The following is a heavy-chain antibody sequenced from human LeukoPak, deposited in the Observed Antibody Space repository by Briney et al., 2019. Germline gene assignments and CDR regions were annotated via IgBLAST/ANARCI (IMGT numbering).Heavy chain of an antibody. V-gene: IGHV3-30*02. CDR2: IRYDGSNT. CDR1: GFTFSTYG. Sequence: SGGSLRLSCAASGFTFSTYGMHWVRQAPGKGLEWVAFIRYDGSNTYYADSVKGRFTISRDSSKNTLYLQMNSLRTEDTAVYYCLRFFDYWGQGTLVTVSS. D-gene: IGHD4-17*01. J-gene: IGHJ4*02. CDR3: LRFFDY.